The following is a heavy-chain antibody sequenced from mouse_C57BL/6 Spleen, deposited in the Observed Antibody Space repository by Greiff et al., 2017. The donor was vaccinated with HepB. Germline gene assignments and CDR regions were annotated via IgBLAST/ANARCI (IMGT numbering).Heavy chain of an antibody. CDR3: ARSGDYDGYFDY. Sequence: VKLMESGAELVKPGASVKISCKASGYAFSSYWMNWVKQRPGKGLEWIGQIYPGDGDTNYNGKFKGKATLTADKSSSTAYMQLSSLTSEDSAVYFCARSGDYDGYFDYWGQGTTLTVSS. CDR2: IYPGDGDT. D-gene: IGHD2-4*01. V-gene: IGHV1-80*01. CDR1: GYAFSSYW. J-gene: IGHJ2*01.